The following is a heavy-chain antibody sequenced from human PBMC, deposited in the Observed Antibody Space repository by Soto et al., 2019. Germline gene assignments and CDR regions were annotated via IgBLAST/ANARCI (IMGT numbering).Heavy chain of an antibody. CDR1: GYTFTSYG. CDR2: INAYNGKT. J-gene: IGHJ4*02. D-gene: IGHD3-3*01. CDR3: ARDPDFWGGNLDQ. V-gene: IGHV1-18*01. Sequence: ASVKVSCKGSGYTFTSYGIHWVRQAPGQGLEWMGWINAYNGKTNYAQKVKGRVSMTKDSSTNTAYMELRSLRSDDTAIYYCARDPDFWGGNLDQWGRGTLVPVSS.